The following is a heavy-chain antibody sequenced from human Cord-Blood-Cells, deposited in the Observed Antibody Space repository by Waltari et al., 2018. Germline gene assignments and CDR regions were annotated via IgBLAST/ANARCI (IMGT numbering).Heavy chain of an antibody. CDR2: IYYSGST. J-gene: IGHJ3*02. CDR1: GGSISSYY. V-gene: IGHV4-59*01. D-gene: IGHD2-2*01. Sequence: QVQLQESGPGLVKPSETLSLTCTVSGGSISSYYWSWIRQPPGKGLEWIGYIYYSGSTNYTPPLRSRVTMSVDTSKNQFSLKLSSVTAADTAVYYCARGGGYCSSTSCYAFDIWGQGTMVTVSS. CDR3: ARGGGYCSSTSCYAFDI.